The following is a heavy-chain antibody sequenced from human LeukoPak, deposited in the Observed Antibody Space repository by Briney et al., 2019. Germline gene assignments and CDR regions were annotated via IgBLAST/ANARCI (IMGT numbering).Heavy chain of an antibody. CDR2: IYYSGST. CDR1: GGSISSSGYY. V-gene: IGHV4-39*01. J-gene: IGHJ5*02. D-gene: IGHD1-26*01. CDR3: ARHEYSGSYYGLSWFDP. Sequence: SETLSLTCTVSGGSISSSGYYWGWIRQPPGKGLEWIASIYYSGSTYYNPSLKSRVTISVDTSKNQLSLKLSSLTAADTAVYYWARHEYSGSYYGLSWFDPWGQGTLVTVSS.